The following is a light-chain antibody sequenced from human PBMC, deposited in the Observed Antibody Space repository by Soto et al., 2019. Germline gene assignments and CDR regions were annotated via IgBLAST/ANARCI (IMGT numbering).Light chain of an antibody. CDR1: SSNVGNYNL. V-gene: IGLV2-23*01. Sequence: QSALTQPASVSGSPGQSITFSCIGTSSNVGNYNLVSWYQQYPGRSPKLMIYGGSRRPSGISNRFSGSKSDNTATLTISGLQAEDEATYFCCSFAGNSTLIFGGGTKLTVL. CDR3: CSFAGNSTLI. J-gene: IGLJ2*01. CDR2: GGS.